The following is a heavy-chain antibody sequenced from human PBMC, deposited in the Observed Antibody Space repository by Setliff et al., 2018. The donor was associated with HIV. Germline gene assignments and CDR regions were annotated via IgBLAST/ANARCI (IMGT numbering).Heavy chain of an antibody. CDR2: IYYSGST. Sequence: PSETLSLTCTVSGGSISSTNYFWGWIRQPPGKGLEWIGTIYYSGSTYYNPSLKSRVTISVDTSKNQFSLKLSSVTAADTAVYYCARDRGYGSGSYYRRDYYYYYGMDVWGQGTTVTVSS. J-gene: IGHJ6*02. CDR3: ARDRGYGSGSYYRRDYYYYYGMDV. V-gene: IGHV4-39*07. CDR1: GGSISSTNYF. D-gene: IGHD3-10*01.